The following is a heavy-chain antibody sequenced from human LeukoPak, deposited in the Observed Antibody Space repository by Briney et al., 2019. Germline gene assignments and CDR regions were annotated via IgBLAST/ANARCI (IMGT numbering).Heavy chain of an antibody. V-gene: IGHV4-59*01. CDR3: ASKSERFLETGAFDI. J-gene: IGHJ3*02. CDR1: GVSISSYY. D-gene: IGHD3-3*01. CDR2: IYYSGST. Sequence: SETLSLTCTVSGVSISSYYWSWIRQPPGKGLEWSGYIYYSGSTNYNPSLESRVTISVDTSKNQFSLRLSSVTAADTAVYFCASKSERFLETGAFDIWGQGTMVTVSS.